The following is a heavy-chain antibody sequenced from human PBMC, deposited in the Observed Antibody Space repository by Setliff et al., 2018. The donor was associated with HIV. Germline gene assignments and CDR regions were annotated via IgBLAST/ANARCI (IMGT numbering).Heavy chain of an antibody. CDR2: IRGKSDII. V-gene: IGHV3-48*04. J-gene: IGHJ4*02. CDR1: GFAFSDNP. D-gene: IGHD3-22*01. Sequence: GGSLRLSCVASSGFAFSDNPMNWVRQAPGKGLEWISHIRGKSDIIKYAESVMGRFTISRDNAKRSLYLEMKNLRGEDTAVYYCARDGDYYDTPTTSWGQGTLVTVSS. CDR3: ARDGDYYDTPTTS.